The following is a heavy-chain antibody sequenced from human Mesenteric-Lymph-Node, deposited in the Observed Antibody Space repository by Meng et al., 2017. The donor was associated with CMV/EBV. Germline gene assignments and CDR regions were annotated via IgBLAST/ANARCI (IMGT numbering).Heavy chain of an antibody. V-gene: IGHV3-30*04. D-gene: IGHD2-2*01. CDR3: ARGGPADCSSTSCHTYYFDY. CDR1: GFTFSTYA. CDR2: ISHDGYNK. Sequence: GESLKISCAASGFTFSTYAMHWVRQAPGKGLEWVTVISHDGYNKYFADSVKGRFTISRDNSKNTLYLQMNSLRSEDSAVYFCARGGPADCSSTSCHTYYFDYWGQGTLVTVSS. J-gene: IGHJ4*02.